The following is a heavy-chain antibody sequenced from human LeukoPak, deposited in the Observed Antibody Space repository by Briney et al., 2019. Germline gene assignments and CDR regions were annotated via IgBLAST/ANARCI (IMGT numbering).Heavy chain of an antibody. J-gene: IGHJ4*02. V-gene: IGHV3-21*04. CDR3: ARGASYCSGGSCYDY. CDR1: GFTFSSYS. Sequence: PGGSLRLSCAASGFTFSSYSMNWVRQAPGKGLEWVSSISSSSDYIYYADSLKGRFTISRDNAKNSLYLQMNSLRAEDTAVYYCARGASYCSGGSCYDYWGQGTLVTVSS. D-gene: IGHD2-15*01. CDR2: ISSSSDYI.